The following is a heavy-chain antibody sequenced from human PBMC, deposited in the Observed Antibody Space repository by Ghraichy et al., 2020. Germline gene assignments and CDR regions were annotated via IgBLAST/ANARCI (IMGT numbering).Heavy chain of an antibody. J-gene: IGHJ5*02. CDR1: GFTFSSYG. CDR2: ISYDGSNK. CDR3: AKDAVATISP. V-gene: IGHV3-30*18. D-gene: IGHD5-12*01. Sequence: GGSLRLSCAASGFTFSSYGMHWVRQAPGKGLEWVAVISYDGSNKYYADSVKGRFTISRDNSKNTLYVQMNSLRAEDTAVYYCAKDAVATISPWGQGTLVTVSS.